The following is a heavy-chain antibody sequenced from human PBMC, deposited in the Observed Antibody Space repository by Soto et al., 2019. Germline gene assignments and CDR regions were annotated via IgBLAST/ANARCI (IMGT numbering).Heavy chain of an antibody. CDR3: ASGRSVGPRQQGVVRYYYYGKDV. V-gene: IGHV4-34*01. Sequence: SETLSLTCAVYGGSFSGYYWSWIRQPPGKGLEWIGGINHSGSTNYNPSLKSRVTISVDTSKNQFSLKLSSVTAADTAVYYCASGRSVGPRQQGVVRYYYYGKDVWGQGSTVTVSS. CDR1: GGSFSGYY. D-gene: IGHD6-19*01. CDR2: INHSGST. J-gene: IGHJ6*01.